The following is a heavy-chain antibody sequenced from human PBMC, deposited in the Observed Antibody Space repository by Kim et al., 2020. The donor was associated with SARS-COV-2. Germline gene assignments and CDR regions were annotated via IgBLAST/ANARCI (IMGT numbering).Heavy chain of an antibody. J-gene: IGHJ4*02. V-gene: IGHV3-23*01. Sequence: YADAVKGRFTISRDNSKDTLYLQMNGLRAEDTAVYYCVEMNSCVERARNYWGQGTLVTVSS. D-gene: IGHD2-2*01. CDR3: VEMNSCVERARNY.